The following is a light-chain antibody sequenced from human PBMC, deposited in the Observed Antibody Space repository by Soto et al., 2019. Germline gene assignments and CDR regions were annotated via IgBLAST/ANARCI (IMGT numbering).Light chain of an antibody. J-gene: IGKJ3*01. Sequence: EIVLTQIPATLSASPGERVTLSCRASQSVSSNLAWYQQKPGQAPRLLIYGASSMAAGIPARFSASGFATEFTLTISSLQSEDFAVYYCQQYETWPPRFTFGPGTKVDIK. CDR2: GAS. V-gene: IGKV3-15*01. CDR3: QQYETWPPRFT. CDR1: QSVSSN.